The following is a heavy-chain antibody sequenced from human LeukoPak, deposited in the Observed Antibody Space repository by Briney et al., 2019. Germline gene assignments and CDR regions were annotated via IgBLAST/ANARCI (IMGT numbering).Heavy chain of an antibody. CDR2: IYHSGST. CDR3: AGATYCGGDCYPNWFDP. CDR1: GYSIISGYY. Sequence: PSETLSLTCTVSGYSIISGYYWGWIRQPPGKGLEWIGSIYHSGSTYYNPSLKSRVTISVDTSKNQFSLKLSSVTAADTAVYYCAGATYCGGDCYPNWFDPWGQGTLVTVSS. V-gene: IGHV4-38-2*02. D-gene: IGHD2-21*02. J-gene: IGHJ5*02.